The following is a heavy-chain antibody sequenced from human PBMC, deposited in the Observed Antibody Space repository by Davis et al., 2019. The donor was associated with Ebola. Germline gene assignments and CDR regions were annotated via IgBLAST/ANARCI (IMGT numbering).Heavy chain of an antibody. CDR3: TTPGGQDSGYDVFDI. CDR1: GYTFTNYY. CDR2: INPNDGRT. J-gene: IGHJ3*02. V-gene: IGHV1-46*03. D-gene: IGHD5-12*01. Sequence: ASVKVSCKASGYTFTNYYMHWVRQAPGQGLEWMGMINPNDGRTIYAQKFQGSVTVTMDTSTTTVYMDLSSLRSEDTALYYCTTPGGQDSGYDVFDIWGQGTMVTVSS.